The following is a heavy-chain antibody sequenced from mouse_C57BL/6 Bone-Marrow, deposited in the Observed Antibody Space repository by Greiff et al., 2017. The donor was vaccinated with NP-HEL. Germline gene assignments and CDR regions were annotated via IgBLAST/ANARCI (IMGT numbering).Heavy chain of an antibody. Sequence: QVQLQQSGAELARPGASVKLSCKASGYTFTSYGISWVKQRTGQGLEWIGEIYPRSGNTYYNEKFKGKATLTADKSSSTAYMELRSLTSEDSAVYFCARRGGYYGSSSDWFAYWGQGTLVTVSA. J-gene: IGHJ3*01. V-gene: IGHV1-81*01. CDR3: ARRGGYYGSSSDWFAY. D-gene: IGHD1-1*01. CDR2: IYPRSGNT. CDR1: GYTFTSYG.